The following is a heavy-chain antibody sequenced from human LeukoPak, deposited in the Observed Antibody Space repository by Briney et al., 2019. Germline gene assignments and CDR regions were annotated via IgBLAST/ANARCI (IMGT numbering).Heavy chain of an antibody. V-gene: IGHV1-69*11. CDR3: ARPQRGYSYSAFDI. Sequence: SVKVSCKASGGTFSSYAISWVRQAPGQGLEWMGRIIPILGTANYAQKFQGRVTITTDESTSTAYMELSSLRSEDTAVYYCARPQRGYSYSAFDIWGQGTMVTVSS. CDR2: IIPILGTA. D-gene: IGHD5-18*01. CDR1: GGTFSSYA. J-gene: IGHJ3*02.